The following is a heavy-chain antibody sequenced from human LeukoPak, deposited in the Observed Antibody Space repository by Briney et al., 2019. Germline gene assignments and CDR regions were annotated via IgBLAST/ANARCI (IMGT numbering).Heavy chain of an antibody. CDR3: ARGGWFGELLFDY. Sequence: SETLSLTCTVSGGSISSSSYYWGWIRQPPGKGLEWIGSIYYSGSTYYNPSLKSRVTISVDTSKNQFSLKLSSVTAADTAVYYCARGGWFGELLFDYWGQGTLVTVSS. CDR1: GGSISSSSYY. J-gene: IGHJ4*02. D-gene: IGHD3-10*01. CDR2: IYYSGST. V-gene: IGHV4-39*07.